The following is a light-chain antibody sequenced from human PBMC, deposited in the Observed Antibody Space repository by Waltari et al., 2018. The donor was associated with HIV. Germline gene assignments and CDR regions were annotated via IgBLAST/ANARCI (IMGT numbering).Light chain of an antibody. J-gene: IGLJ2*01. CDR1: SSNIGTNN. CDR2: RND. CDR3: ASRDDSLSVHVI. Sequence: QSVLSQPPSASGTPGQRVTISCSGSSSNIGTNNVYWYQQFAGTAPKLLIYRNDQRPSGVPDRCSGSKSSTSASLVISGLRSEDEADYYCASRDDSLSVHVIFGGGTKLTVL. V-gene: IGLV1-47*01.